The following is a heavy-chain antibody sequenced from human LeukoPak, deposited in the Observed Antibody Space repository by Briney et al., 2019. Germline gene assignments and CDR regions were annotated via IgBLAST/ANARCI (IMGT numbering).Heavy chain of an antibody. CDR1: GYSISSGYY. J-gene: IGHJ6*03. CDR3: ARLSITMVRGVIIYYYYYYMDV. Sequence: PSETLSLTCTVSGYSISSGYYWGWIRQPPGKGLEWIGSIYHSGSTNYNPSLKSRVTISVDTSKNQFSLKPSSVTAADTAVYYCARLSITMVRGVIIYYYYYYMDVWGKGTTVTISS. CDR2: IYHSGST. V-gene: IGHV4-38-2*02. D-gene: IGHD3-10*01.